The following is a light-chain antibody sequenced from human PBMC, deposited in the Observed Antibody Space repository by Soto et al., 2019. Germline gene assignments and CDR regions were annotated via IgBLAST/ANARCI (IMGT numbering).Light chain of an antibody. CDR2: AAS. J-gene: IGKJ1*01. V-gene: IGKV1-39*01. Sequence: DIQMTQSPSSVSASVGDRVTITCRASQSIISYLNWYQQKPGKAPKRLIYAASGLQSGVPSRFSGSGSGTDFTLTISSLQPEDFATYYCQQTFSLWTFGQGTKVDIK. CDR1: QSIISY. CDR3: QQTFSLWT.